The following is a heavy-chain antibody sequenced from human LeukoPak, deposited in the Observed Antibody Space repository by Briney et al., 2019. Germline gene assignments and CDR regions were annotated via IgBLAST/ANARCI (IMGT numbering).Heavy chain of an antibody. CDR1: GYSFSNHW. CDR3: ARHDPNRYNWNDYAFDI. Sequence: GEFLKISCKASGYSFSNHWIGWVRQMPGKGLEYMGIIYPVDSDARYSPSFRGQVTMSADMSINTAYLQWSSLKASDTAMYYCARHDPNRYNWNDYAFDIWGQGTMVTVSS. CDR2: IYPVDSDA. J-gene: IGHJ3*02. D-gene: IGHD1-1*01. V-gene: IGHV5-51*01.